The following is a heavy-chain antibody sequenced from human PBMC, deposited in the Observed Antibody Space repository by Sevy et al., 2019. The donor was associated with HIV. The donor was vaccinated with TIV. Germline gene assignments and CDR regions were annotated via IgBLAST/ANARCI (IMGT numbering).Heavy chain of an antibody. J-gene: IGHJ3*02. V-gene: IGHV1-69*13. CDR3: ASTDYYDSSGYYLYGFDM. CDR1: GGTFNSYA. D-gene: IGHD3-22*01. Sequence: ASVKVSCKASGGTFNSYAISWVRQAPGQGLEWMGGIIPIFGTTNYGHKFQGRVTITADESTSTAYIELSSLRSEDTAVYYWASTDYYDSSGYYLYGFDMWGQGTMVTVSS. CDR2: IIPIFGTT.